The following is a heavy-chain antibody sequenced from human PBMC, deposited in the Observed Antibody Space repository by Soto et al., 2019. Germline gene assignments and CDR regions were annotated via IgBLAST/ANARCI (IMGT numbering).Heavy chain of an antibody. V-gene: IGHV3-7*03. D-gene: IGHD3-10*01. Sequence: GGSLRLSCASSVFTFSSYWMTWLRQAPGRGLECVANIKQDGTDKYYVDSVKGRFTISRDNTQNSLYLQMNSLRAEDTAVYYCARQTRAPESWGQGTLVTVSS. J-gene: IGHJ5*02. CDR1: VFTFSSYW. CDR3: ARQTRAPES. CDR2: IKQDGTDK.